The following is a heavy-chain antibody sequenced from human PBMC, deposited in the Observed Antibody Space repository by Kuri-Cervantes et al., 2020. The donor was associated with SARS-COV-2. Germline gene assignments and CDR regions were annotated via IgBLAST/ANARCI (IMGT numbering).Heavy chain of an antibody. CDR2: VDSGGRT. D-gene: IGHD3-3*01. Sequence: GESLKISCAASGFSVSDHHMSWVRRAPGKGLDWVANVDSGGRTYYADSVKGRFTISRDNSKNTLYLQMNSLRAEDTAVYYCARDMRRATIFGVVIKDYYYGMDVWGQGTTVTVSS. V-gene: IGHV3-53*01. J-gene: IGHJ6*02. CDR1: GFSVSDHH. CDR3: ARDMRRATIFGVVIKDYYYGMDV.